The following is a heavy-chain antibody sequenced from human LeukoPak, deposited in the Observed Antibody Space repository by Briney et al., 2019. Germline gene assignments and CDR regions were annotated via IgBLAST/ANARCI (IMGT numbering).Heavy chain of an antibody. CDR3: AREYTAMVTAYFDY. D-gene: IGHD5-18*01. J-gene: IGHJ4*02. V-gene: IGHV3-20*04. CDR1: GFTFDNYG. CDR2: INWNGGST. Sequence: PGGSLRLSCAASGFTFDNYGMSWVRQAPGKGLEWVSGINWNGGSTGYADSVKGRFTISRDNAKNSLYLQMNSLRAEGTALYYCAREYTAMVTAYFDYWGQGTLVTVSS.